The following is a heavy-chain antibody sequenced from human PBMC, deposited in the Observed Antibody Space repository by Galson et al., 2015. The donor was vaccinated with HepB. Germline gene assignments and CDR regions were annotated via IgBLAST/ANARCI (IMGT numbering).Heavy chain of an antibody. V-gene: IGHV1-69*06. J-gene: IGHJ2*01. Sequence: SVKVSCKASGGTFSSYAISWVRQAPGQGLEWMGGIIPIFGTANYAQKFQGRVTITADKSTSTAYMELSSLRSEDTAVYYCARGVYGSSSSFNWYFDLWGRGTLVTVSS. CDR1: GGTFSSYA. D-gene: IGHD6-6*01. CDR2: IIPIFGTA. CDR3: ARGVYGSSSSFNWYFDL.